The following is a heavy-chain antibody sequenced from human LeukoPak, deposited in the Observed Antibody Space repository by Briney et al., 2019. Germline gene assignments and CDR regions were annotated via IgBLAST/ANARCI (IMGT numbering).Heavy chain of an antibody. CDR2: IYYSGST. Sequence: SETLSLTCTVSGGSISRYYWSWIRQPPGKGLEWIGYIYYSGSTNYTPSLKRRVTISADTSKNQFSLKLSSVTAEDTAVYYCARVGRYPYYGMDVWGQGTTVTVSS. CDR3: ARVGRYPYYGMDV. J-gene: IGHJ6*02. V-gene: IGHV4-59*08. CDR1: GGSISRYY. D-gene: IGHD3/OR15-3a*01.